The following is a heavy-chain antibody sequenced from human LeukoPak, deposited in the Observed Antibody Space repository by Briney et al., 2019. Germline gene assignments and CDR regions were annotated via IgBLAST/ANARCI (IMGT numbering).Heavy chain of an antibody. CDR3: ARGMRYYDSSGYNY. V-gene: IGHV4-34*01. D-gene: IGHD3-22*01. CDR2: INHSGST. CDR1: GGSFRGYY. Sequence: SETLSLTCAVYGGSFRGYYWSWIRQPPGKGLEWIGEINHSGSTNYNPSLKSRVTISVDTSKNQFSLKLSSVTAADTAVYYCARGMRYYDSSGYNYWGQGTLVTASS. J-gene: IGHJ4*02.